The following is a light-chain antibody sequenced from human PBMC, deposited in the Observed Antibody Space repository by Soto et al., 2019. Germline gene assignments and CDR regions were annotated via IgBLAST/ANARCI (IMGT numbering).Light chain of an antibody. J-gene: IGKJ4*01. Sequence: IHLIQVSSFLSPPLVERVTNPFRPSQAVPNNMAWYQQKPGKPPKLLIYEESTLHSGVPSRFSGRKSGTQFTLTIDSLQPEDFATYYCQQVKTYPRTFGGGTKVDIK. CDR2: EES. CDR1: QAVPNN. CDR3: QQVKTYPRT. V-gene: IGKV1-9*01.